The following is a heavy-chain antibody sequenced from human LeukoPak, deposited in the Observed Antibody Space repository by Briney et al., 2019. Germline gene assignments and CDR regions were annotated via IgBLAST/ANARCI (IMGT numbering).Heavy chain of an antibody. CDR1: GFTFSSYA. CDR2: IRSDGTVK. J-gene: IGHJ4*02. CDR3: ARDYGEYGPDY. D-gene: IGHD4-17*01. Sequence: PGGSLRLSCAASGFTFSSYAMHWVRQAPGKGLEWVAFIRSDGTVKHYAGSVKGRFTISRDNSDTTLFLLMDSLRLEDTAVYFCARDYGEYGPDYWGQGTLVSVSS. V-gene: IGHV3-30*02.